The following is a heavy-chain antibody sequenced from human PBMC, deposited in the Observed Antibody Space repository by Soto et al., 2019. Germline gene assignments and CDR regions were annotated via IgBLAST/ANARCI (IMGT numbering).Heavy chain of an antibody. D-gene: IGHD6-19*01. J-gene: IGHJ4*02. CDR3: AKEAPFSSGWYAVDC. Sequence: GLLRDPCAAFWVNIRDYGSRWVLKPTGKGLEWVSSMSGSGGSTYYADSVKGRFTISRDNSKNTLYLQMSSLRGEDTALYYCAKEAPFSSGWYAVDCWGQGTLVTVSS. CDR1: WVNIRDYG. CDR2: MSGSGGST. V-gene: IGHV3-23*01.